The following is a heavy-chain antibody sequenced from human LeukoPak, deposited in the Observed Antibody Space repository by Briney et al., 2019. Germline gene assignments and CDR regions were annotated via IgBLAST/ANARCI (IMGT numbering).Heavy chain of an antibody. Sequence: ASVTVSCKASGYTFTSYGISWVRQAPGQGLEWMGWISAYNGNTNYAQKLQGRVTMTTDTSTSTAYMELRSLRSDDTAVYYCARVECSGGSCYPSMDYWGQGTLVTVSS. CDR2: ISAYNGNT. CDR1: GYTFTSYG. D-gene: IGHD2-15*01. J-gene: IGHJ4*02. V-gene: IGHV1-18*01. CDR3: ARVECSGGSCYPSMDY.